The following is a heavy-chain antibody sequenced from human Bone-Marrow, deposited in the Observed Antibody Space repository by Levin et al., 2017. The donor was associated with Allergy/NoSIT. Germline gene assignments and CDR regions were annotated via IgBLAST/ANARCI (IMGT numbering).Heavy chain of an antibody. CDR1: GYTFTDYY. CDR3: ARDPDYYDRAFDI. CDR2: VNPNSGGT. Sequence: ASVKVSCKASGYTFTDYYMNWVRQAPGQGLEWMGWVNPNSGGTNYAQKFQGRVTMTRDTSISTAYMELSGLRSDDTAVYYCARDPDYYDRAFDIWGQGTMVTVSS. V-gene: IGHV1-2*02. J-gene: IGHJ3*02. D-gene: IGHD3-22*01.